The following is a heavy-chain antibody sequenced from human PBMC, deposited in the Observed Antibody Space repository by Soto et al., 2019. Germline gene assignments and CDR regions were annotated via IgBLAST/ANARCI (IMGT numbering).Heavy chain of an antibody. CDR2: IWYDGSNK. Sequence: GGSLRLSCAASGFTFSSYGMHWVRQAPGKGLEWVAVIWYDGSNKYYADSVKGRFTISRDNSKNTLYLQMNSLRAEDTAVYYCAREVAVQQLTGDYWGQGTLVTVSS. V-gene: IGHV3-33*01. CDR1: GFTFSSYG. J-gene: IGHJ4*02. D-gene: IGHD6-13*01. CDR3: AREVAVQQLTGDY.